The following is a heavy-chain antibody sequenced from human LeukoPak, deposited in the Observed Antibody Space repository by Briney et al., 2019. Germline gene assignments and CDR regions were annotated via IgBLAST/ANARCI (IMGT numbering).Heavy chain of an antibody. J-gene: IGHJ2*01. CDR2: ISGSGGST. V-gene: IGHV3-23*01. CDR1: GFTFSSYS. Sequence: TGGSLRLSCAASGFTFSSYSMNWVRQAPGKGLEWVSAISGSGGSTYYADSVKGRFTISRDNSRNTLYLQMNSLRVEDSAVYYCARDRAPPTSWYFDLWGPGTLVTVSS. D-gene: IGHD3-10*01. CDR3: ARDRAPPTSWYFDL.